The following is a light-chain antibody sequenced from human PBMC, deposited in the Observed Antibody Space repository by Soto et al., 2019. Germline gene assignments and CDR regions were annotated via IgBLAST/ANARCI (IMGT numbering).Light chain of an antibody. V-gene: IGLV2-8*01. CDR2: EIN. CDR3: SSYAGSSNV. J-gene: IGLJ1*01. Sequence: QSVLTQPPSSSVAPGQSVAISCTGTRREVGGANYVSCYQQQPCEAPILMSFEINKRPSGVSDRFSGSKSGNTASLTVSGLQAEDEVDYYCSSYAGSSNVFGTGTKVPVL. CDR1: RREVGGANY.